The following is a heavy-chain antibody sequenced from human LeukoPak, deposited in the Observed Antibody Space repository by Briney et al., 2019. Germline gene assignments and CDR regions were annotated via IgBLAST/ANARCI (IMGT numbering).Heavy chain of an antibody. J-gene: IGHJ3*02. CDR3: ARDGQQLVFGEGAFDI. V-gene: IGHV3-48*03. CDR1: GFTFSSYE. D-gene: IGHD6-13*01. Sequence: GGSLRLSCAASGFTFSSYEMNWVRQAPGKGLEWVSYISSSGSTIYYADSVKGRFTISRDNAKNTLYLQMNSLRAEDTAVYYCARDGQQLVFGEGAFDIWGQGTMVTVSS. CDR2: ISSSGSTI.